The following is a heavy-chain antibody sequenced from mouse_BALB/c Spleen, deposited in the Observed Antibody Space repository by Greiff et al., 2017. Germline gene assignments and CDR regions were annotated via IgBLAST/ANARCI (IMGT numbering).Heavy chain of an antibody. J-gene: IGHJ4*01. V-gene: IGHV5-4*02. CDR2: ISDGGSYT. D-gene: IGHD2-14*01. CDR1: GFTFSDYY. CDR3: ARFHRYDGGDY. Sequence: EVHLVESGGGLVKPGGSLKLSCAASGFTFSDYYMYWVRQTPEKRLEWVATISDGGSYTYYPDSVKGRFTISRDNAKNNLYLQMSSLKSEDTAMYYCARFHRYDGGDYWGQGTSVTVSS.